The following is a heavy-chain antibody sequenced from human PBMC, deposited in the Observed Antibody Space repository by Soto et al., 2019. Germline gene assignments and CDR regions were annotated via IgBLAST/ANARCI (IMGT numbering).Heavy chain of an antibody. Sequence: GAPGKVSCKASGYTFSSYGISWGRQAPGQGLEGMGWISAYNGNTNYAQKLQGRVTMTTDTSTSTAYMELRSLRSDDTAVYYCARSVGYCSGGSCYSHDAFDIWGQGTMVTVSS. CDR3: ARSVGYCSGGSCYSHDAFDI. J-gene: IGHJ3*02. V-gene: IGHV1-18*01. CDR1: GYTFSSYG. D-gene: IGHD2-15*01. CDR2: ISAYNGNT.